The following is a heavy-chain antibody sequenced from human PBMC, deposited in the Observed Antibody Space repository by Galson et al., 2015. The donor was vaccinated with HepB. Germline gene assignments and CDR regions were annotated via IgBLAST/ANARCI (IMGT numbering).Heavy chain of an antibody. CDR3: SRDLLVVPAAMVWGVFDY. Sequence: SLRLSCAASGFTFSSYSMNWVRQAPGKGLEWVSYISSSSSTIYYADSVKGRFTIYRDNAKNSLYLQMNSLRAEDTAVYYCSRDLLVVPAAMVWGVFDYWGQGTLVTVSS. V-gene: IGHV3-48*04. CDR2: ISSSSSTI. CDR1: GFTFSSYS. D-gene: IGHD2-2*01. J-gene: IGHJ4*02.